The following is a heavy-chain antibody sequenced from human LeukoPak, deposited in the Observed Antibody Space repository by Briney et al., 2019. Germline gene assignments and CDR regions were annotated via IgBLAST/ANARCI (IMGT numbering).Heavy chain of an antibody. J-gene: IGHJ4*02. D-gene: IGHD3-3*01. CDR3: ARENYDSNYFDY. CDR2: IYHSGST. CDR1: GYSISSGYY. V-gene: IGHV4-38-2*02. Sequence: PSETLSLTCGVSGYSISSGYYWGWIRQPPGKGLEWIGSIYHSGSTYYNPSLKSRVTISVDTSKNQFSLKLSSVTAADTAVYYCARENYDSNYFDYWGQGTLVTVSS.